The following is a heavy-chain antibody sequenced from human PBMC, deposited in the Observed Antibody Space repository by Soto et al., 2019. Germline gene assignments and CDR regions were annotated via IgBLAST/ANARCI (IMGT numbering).Heavy chain of an antibody. Sequence: QVQLVQSGAEVKKPGSSMKVSCKASGGTFSSYAISWVRQAPGQGLEWMGGIIPIFGTADYAQKFHGRVTITADESTSTAYMELSSLRSEDTAVYYCARGITGTVTYYYGLDVWAKGPRSPSP. CDR2: IIPIFGTA. J-gene: IGHJ6*02. D-gene: IGHD1-20*01. CDR1: GGTFSSYA. CDR3: ARGITGTVTYYYGLDV. V-gene: IGHV1-69*12.